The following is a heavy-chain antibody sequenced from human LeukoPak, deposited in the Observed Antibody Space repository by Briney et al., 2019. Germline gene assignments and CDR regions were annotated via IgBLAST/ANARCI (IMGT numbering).Heavy chain of an antibody. V-gene: IGHV3-9*01. D-gene: IGHD3-22*01. CDR1: GFTLDDYA. CDR2: INWNSDTI. Sequence: PGGSLRLSCAASGFTLDDYAMHWVRQAPGKGLEWVSGINWNSDTIDYADSVKGRFTISRDNAKNSLYLQMNSLRAEDTALYYCAKDTTYYYDSSGYDGFDIWGQGTMVTVSS. J-gene: IGHJ3*02. CDR3: AKDTTYYYDSSGYDGFDI.